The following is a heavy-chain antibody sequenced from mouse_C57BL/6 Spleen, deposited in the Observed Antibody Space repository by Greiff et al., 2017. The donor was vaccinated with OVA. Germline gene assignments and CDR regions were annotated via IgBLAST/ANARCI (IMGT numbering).Heavy chain of an antibody. J-gene: IGHJ4*01. V-gene: IGHV2-6-1*01. Sequence: VMLVESGPGLVAPSQSLSITCTVSGFSLTSYGVHWVRQPPGKGLEWLVVIWSDGSTTYNSAPKSRLSISKDNSKSQVFLKMNSLQTDDTAMYYCARHETLYYYAMDYWGPGTSVTVSS. CDR1: GFSLTSYG. CDR3: ARHETLYYYAMDY. D-gene: IGHD6-5*01. CDR2: IWSDGST.